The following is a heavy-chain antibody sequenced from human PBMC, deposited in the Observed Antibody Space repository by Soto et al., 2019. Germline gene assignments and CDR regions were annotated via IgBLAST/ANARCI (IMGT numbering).Heavy chain of an antibody. V-gene: IGHV3-23*01. J-gene: IGHJ4*02. CDR3: AKGSRGYTGYVFDY. D-gene: IGHD5-12*01. CDR2: ISGSGATT. CDR1: GFSFGGYA. Sequence: PGGSLRLSCATSGFSFGGYAMSWVRQAPGKGLDWVSSISGSGATTYYTNSVKGRFTISRDNSKNTVYLQMNSLRAEDTAVYYCAKGSRGYTGYVFDYRAQRAPVTVSS.